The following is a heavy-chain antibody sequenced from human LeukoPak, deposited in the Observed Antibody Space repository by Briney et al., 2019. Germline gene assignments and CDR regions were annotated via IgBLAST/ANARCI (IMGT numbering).Heavy chain of an antibody. V-gene: IGHV4-30-4*02. CDR1: GGSISSGDYY. CDR2: IYYSGST. D-gene: IGHD2-2*01. J-gene: IGHJ3*02. Sequence: SETLSLTCTVSGGSISSGDYYWSWIRQPPGKGLEWIGYIYYSGSTYYNPSLKSRVTISVDTSKKQFSLKLSSVTAADTALYYCARALNVVPNAIFLSDAFDIWGQGTMVTVSS. CDR3: ARALNVVPNAIFLSDAFDI.